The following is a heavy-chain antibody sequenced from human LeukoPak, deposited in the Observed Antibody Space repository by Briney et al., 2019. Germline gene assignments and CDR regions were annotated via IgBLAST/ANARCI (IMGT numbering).Heavy chain of an antibody. D-gene: IGHD1-26*01. J-gene: IGHJ4*02. CDR3: ARDGSGSYGFDY. V-gene: IGHV3-66*02. CDR2: IYSGGST. Sequence: GGSLRLSCAASGFTVSSNYMSWVRQAPGKGLEWVSVIYSGGSTYYADSVKGRFTISRDNSKNTLYLQMNSLRAEDTAVYYCARDGSGSYGFDYWGQGTLVTVSS. CDR1: GFTVSSNY.